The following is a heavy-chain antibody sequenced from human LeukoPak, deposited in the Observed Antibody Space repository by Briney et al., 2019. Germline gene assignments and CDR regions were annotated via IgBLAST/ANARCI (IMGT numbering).Heavy chain of an antibody. CDR3: ARPIAAAGHDAFDI. Sequence: GGSLRLSCAASGFTFSIYSMNWVRQAPGKGLEWVSYISSSGSTIYYADSVKGRFTISRDNAKNSLYLQMNSLRAEDTAVYYCARPIAAAGHDAFDIWGQGTMVTVSS. CDR1: GFTFSIYS. D-gene: IGHD6-13*01. CDR2: ISSSGSTI. V-gene: IGHV3-48*04. J-gene: IGHJ3*02.